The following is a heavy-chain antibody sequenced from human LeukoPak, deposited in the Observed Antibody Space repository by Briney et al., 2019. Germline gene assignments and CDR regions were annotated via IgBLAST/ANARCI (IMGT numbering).Heavy chain of an antibody. CDR2: IYHSGST. Sequence: SETLSLTCTVSGGSISSYYWSWIRQPPGKGLEWIGEIYHSGSTNYNPSLKSRVTISVDKSKNQFSLKLSSVTAADTAVYYCARYLAARTAFDIWGQGSMVTVSS. V-gene: IGHV4-59*12. D-gene: IGHD6-6*01. CDR1: GGSISSYY. J-gene: IGHJ3*02. CDR3: ARYLAARTAFDI.